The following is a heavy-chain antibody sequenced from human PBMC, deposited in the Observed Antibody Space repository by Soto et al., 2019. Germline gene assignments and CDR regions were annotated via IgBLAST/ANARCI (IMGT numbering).Heavy chain of an antibody. J-gene: IGHJ4*02. CDR1: GFTFSSYS. CDR2: ISSSSSTI. Sequence: GESLKISCAASGFTFSSYSMNWVRQAPGKGLEWVSYISSSSSTIYYADSVKGRFTISRDNAKNSLYLQMNSLRDEDTAVYYCARGRDYYDSSGYYYGPPGSFDYWGQGTLVTVSS. CDR3: ARGRDYYDSSGYYYGPPGSFDY. D-gene: IGHD3-22*01. V-gene: IGHV3-48*02.